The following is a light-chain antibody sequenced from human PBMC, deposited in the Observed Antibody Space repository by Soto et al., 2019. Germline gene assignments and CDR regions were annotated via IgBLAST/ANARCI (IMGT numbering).Light chain of an antibody. Sequence: QSVLTQPPSVSGAPGQRVTISCTGSPSNIGAGYDVHWYQQFPGTAPKLLIYGNTNRPSGVPARFSASKSGTSASLAITGLQTEEEADYSCQSYDSGLSGLHVIFGGGTKLTVL. CDR3: QSYDSGLSGLHVI. CDR2: GNT. CDR1: PSNIGAGYD. J-gene: IGLJ2*01. V-gene: IGLV1-40*01.